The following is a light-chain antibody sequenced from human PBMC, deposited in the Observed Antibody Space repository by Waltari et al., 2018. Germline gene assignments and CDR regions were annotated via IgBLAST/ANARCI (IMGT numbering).Light chain of an antibody. CDR1: QDISSS. J-gene: IGKJ4*01. Sequence: DIQLTQSPSSLSTPVGDRVTITCRANQDISSSLPWYQQKPGKAPKLLISAASTLQSAVPSRFSGSGSGTEFTLTISSLQSEDIATYYCQQLLSYPLTFGGGTKVEIK. CDR2: AAS. V-gene: IGKV1-9*01. CDR3: QQLLSYPLT.